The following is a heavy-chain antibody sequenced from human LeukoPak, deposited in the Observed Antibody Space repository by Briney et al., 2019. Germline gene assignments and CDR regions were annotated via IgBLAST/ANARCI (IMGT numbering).Heavy chain of an antibody. V-gene: IGHV4-39*07. CDR1: GGSISSSSYY. Sequence: PSETLSLTCTVSGGSISSSSYYWGWIRQPPGKGLEWIGSIYYSGSTYYNPSLKSRVTISVDTSKNQFSLKLSSVTAADTAVYYCARRGRRVRGVIITPYYFDYWGQGTLVTVSS. CDR3: ARRGRRVRGVIITPYYFDY. CDR2: IYYSGST. J-gene: IGHJ4*02. D-gene: IGHD3-10*01.